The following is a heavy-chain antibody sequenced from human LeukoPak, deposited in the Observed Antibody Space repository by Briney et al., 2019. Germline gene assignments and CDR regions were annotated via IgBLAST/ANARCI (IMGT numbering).Heavy chain of an antibody. J-gene: IGHJ4*02. Sequence: GGSLRLSCAASGFTFSSYWMSWVRQAPGKGVEWVSLIYNAVTYADSVKGRFTISRDDSKNTLNLQMNSLRADDTAVYYCARLRGNTMVEYWGQGTLVTVSS. CDR2: IYNAVT. V-gene: IGHV3-53*01. CDR3: ARLRGNTMVEY. D-gene: IGHD3-10*01. CDR1: GFTFSSYW.